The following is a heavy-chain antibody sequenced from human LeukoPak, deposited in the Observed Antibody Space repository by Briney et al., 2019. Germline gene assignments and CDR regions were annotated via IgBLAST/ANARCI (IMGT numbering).Heavy chain of an antibody. V-gene: IGHV3-74*01. CDR2: INSDGRSI. CDR3: ARVFRFGEFDY. CDR1: GFTFSNYW. Sequence: GGSLRLSCAASGFTFSNYWMHWVRQAPGKGLVRVSRINSDGRSIIYADSVKGRFTISRDNAKNSLYLQMNSLRAEDTAVYYCARVFRFGEFDYWGQGTLVTVSS. D-gene: IGHD3-10*01. J-gene: IGHJ4*02.